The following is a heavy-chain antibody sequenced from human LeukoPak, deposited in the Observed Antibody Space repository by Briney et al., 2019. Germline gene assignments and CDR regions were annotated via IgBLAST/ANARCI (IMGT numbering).Heavy chain of an antibody. CDR1: GFTFSDYY. D-gene: IGHD7-27*01. J-gene: IGHJ4*02. CDR3: ARDRLGGTGASDY. V-gene: IGHV3-11*04. CDR2: ISSSGSTI. Sequence: GGSLRLSCAASGFTFSDYYMSWIRQAPGKGLEWVSYISSSGSTIYYADSVKGRLTISRDNAKNSLYLQMTSLRAEDTAVYYCARDRLGGTGASDYWGQGTLVTVSS.